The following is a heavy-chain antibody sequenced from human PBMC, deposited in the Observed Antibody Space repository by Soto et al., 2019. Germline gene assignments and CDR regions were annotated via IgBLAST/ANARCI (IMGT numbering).Heavy chain of an antibody. CDR2: IYHRGTT. V-gene: IGHV4-59*01. Sequence: QVQLQESGPGLVKPSETLSLTCTVSGGSISSYYWSWIRQPPGKGLEWIGYIYHRGTTNYSPSLKSRVTISADMSKNQFSLKLSSVTAADTAVYYCARAIRRGGGFDYSGQGTLVTVSS. D-gene: IGHD3-10*01. CDR3: ARAIRRGGGFDY. CDR1: GGSISSYY. J-gene: IGHJ4*02.